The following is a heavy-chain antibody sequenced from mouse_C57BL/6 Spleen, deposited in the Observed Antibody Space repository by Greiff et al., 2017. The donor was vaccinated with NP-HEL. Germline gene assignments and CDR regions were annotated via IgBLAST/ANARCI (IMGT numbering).Heavy chain of an antibody. CDR1: GFTFSSYA. J-gene: IGHJ1*03. Sequence: EVQLVESGGGLVKPGGSLKLSCAASGFTFSSYAMSWVRQTPEKRLEWVATISDGGSYTYYPDNVKGRFTISRDNAKNNLYLQMSHLKSEETAMYYCARDGHYGSSHGYFDVWGTRTTVTVSS. CDR2: ISDGGSYT. D-gene: IGHD1-1*01. V-gene: IGHV5-4*01. CDR3: ARDGHYGSSHGYFDV.